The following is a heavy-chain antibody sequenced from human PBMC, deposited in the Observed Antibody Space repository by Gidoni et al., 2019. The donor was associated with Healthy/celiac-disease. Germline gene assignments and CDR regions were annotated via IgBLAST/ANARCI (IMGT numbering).Heavy chain of an antibody. CDR3: ARDSRGRGGFDY. CDR2: INHSGST. J-gene: IGHJ4*02. D-gene: IGHD2-21*01. Sequence: QVQLQQWGAGLFKPSETLSLTCAVYGGSFSGYYWSWLRQPPGTGLEWIGEINHSGSTNYNPSLKSRVTISVDTSKNQFSLKLSSVTAADTAVYYCARDSRGRGGFDYWGQGTLVTVSS. CDR1: GGSFSGYY. V-gene: IGHV4-34*01.